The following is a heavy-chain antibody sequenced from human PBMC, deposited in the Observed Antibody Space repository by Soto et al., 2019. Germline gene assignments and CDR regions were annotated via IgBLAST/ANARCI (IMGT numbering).Heavy chain of an antibody. CDR1: GYTFTSYG. V-gene: IGHV1-18*01. CDR3: ARDRYYDSSGYVRFAP. J-gene: IGHJ5*02. CDR2: ISAYNGNT. Sequence: GASVKVSWKASGYTFTSYGISWVRQAPGQGLEWMGWISAYNGNTNYAQKLQGRVTMTTDTSTSTAYMELRSLRSDDTAVYYCARDRYYDSSGYVRFAPWGQGTLVTVSS. D-gene: IGHD3-22*01.